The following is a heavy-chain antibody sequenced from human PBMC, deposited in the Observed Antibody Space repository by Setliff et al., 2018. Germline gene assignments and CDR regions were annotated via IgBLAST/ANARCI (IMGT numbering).Heavy chain of an antibody. D-gene: IGHD2-15*01. J-gene: IGHJ4*02. V-gene: IGHV1-18*01. CDR3: ARVYCSGGSCDKPISDY. CDR1: GYTFTSYG. Sequence: ASVKVSCKASGYTFTSYGISWVRQAPGQGLEWMGWISAYNGNTNYAQKLQGRVTMTRNTSISTAYMELSSLRSEDTAVYYCARVYCSGGSCDKPISDYWGQGTLVTVSS. CDR2: ISAYNGNT.